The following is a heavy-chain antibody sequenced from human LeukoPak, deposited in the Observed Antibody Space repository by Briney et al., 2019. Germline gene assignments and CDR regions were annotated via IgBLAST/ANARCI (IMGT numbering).Heavy chain of an antibody. V-gene: IGHV4-59*01. CDR1: GGSISSYY. CDR3: ARVYGSGGSCYCGFVY. Sequence: PGTLCLSCTDSGGSISSYYWSWIRQPPGKGLEWMSYIYYSGSTKYNPHLKSRVTIAVDTSKNQFSLKLSSVTAADRAVYYCARVYGSGGSCYCGFVYWGQRTLVTVSS. J-gene: IGHJ4*02. D-gene: IGHD2-15*01. CDR2: IYYSGST.